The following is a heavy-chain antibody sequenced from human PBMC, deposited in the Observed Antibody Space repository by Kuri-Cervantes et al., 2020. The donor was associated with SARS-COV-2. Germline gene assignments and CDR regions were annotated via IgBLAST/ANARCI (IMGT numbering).Heavy chain of an antibody. Sequence: CAASGFTFSSYSMNWVRQAPGKGLEWVSYISSSRTTIYYADSVKGRFTISRDNAKNSLYLQMNSLRAEDTAVYYCARDYYDSKSYWGQGTLVTVSS. CDR1: GFTFSSYS. V-gene: IGHV3-48*01. CDR3: ARDYYDSKSY. J-gene: IGHJ4*02. D-gene: IGHD3-22*01. CDR2: ISSSRTTI.